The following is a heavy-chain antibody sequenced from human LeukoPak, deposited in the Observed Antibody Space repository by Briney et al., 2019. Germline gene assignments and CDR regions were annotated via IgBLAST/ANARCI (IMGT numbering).Heavy chain of an antibody. Sequence: ASVKVSCKASGYTFSGYYMNWVRQAPGQGLEWMGWINPNSGGTNYAQKFQGRVTMTRDTSISTAYMELSRLRSDDTAVYYCARSRNSIDYWGQGTLVTVSS. J-gene: IGHJ4*02. D-gene: IGHD2/OR15-2a*01. CDR2: INPNSGGT. CDR1: GYTFSGYY. V-gene: IGHV1-2*02. CDR3: ARSRNSIDY.